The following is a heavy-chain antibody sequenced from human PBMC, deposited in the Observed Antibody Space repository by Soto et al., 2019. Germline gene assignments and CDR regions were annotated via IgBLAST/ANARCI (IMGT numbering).Heavy chain of an antibody. CDR2: IISKNDGGTT. D-gene: IGHD4-17*01. V-gene: IGHV3-15*06. J-gene: IGHJ4*02. CDR3: TASRDYGY. Sequence: VGSLRLSCAASGFTFNFAWMNWVRQAPGKGLEWLGRIISKNDGGTTQYAAPVKGRFTISRDDSENTLYLEMNSLKMEDTALYYCTASRDYGYWGQGTQVTVSS. CDR1: GFTFNFAW.